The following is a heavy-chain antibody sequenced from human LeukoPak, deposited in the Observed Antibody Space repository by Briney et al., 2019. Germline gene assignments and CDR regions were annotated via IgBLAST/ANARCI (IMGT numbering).Heavy chain of an antibody. CDR1: GYNFTTYG. V-gene: IGHV1-18*01. CDR3: VREGIYLAFDL. D-gene: IGHD3-16*02. J-gene: IGHJ5*02. Sequence: SVKVSCKASGYNFTTYGISWVRQAPGQGPEWMGWIIDYDGHARYSEKLKGRITLTTDRSTSTVYMELRSLTYDDTARYYCVREGIYLAFDLWGQGTLVSVSS. CDR2: IIDYDGHA.